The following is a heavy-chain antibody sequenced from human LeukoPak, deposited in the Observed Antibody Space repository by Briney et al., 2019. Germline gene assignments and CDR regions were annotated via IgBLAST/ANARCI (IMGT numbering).Heavy chain of an antibody. J-gene: IGHJ4*02. D-gene: IGHD5-18*01. CDR2: IYYSGST. V-gene: IGHV4-39*01. Sequence: PSEILSLTCTVSGGSISSSSYYWGWIRQPPGKGLEWIGSIYYSGSTYYNPSLKSRVTISVDTSKNQFSLKLSSVTAADTAVYYCAGQLWLVWGQGTLVTVSS. CDR1: GGSISSSSYY. CDR3: AGQLWLV.